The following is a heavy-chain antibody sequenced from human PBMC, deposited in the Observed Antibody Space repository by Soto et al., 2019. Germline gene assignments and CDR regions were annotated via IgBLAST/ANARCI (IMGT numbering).Heavy chain of an antibody. J-gene: IGHJ4*02. CDR1: GYIFINYY. V-gene: IGHV1-46*01. D-gene: IGHD6-13*01. Sequence: QVHLVQSGAEVKKPGASVKVSCKASGYIFINYYIHWVRQAPGQGLEWIGIINPNGGSTNSAQKFRGRVTRARDTSTSTVDMDLSGLRCDGTAVYYCARDLAAVDYWGQGTLVTVSS. CDR2: INPNGGST. CDR3: ARDLAAVDY.